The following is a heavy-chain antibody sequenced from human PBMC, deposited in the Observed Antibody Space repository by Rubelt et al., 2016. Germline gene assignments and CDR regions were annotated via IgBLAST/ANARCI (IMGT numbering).Heavy chain of an antibody. CDR3: ARGKRWLQSGLDY. D-gene: IGHD5-24*01. CDR1: GGSFSGYY. Sequence: QVQLQQWGAGLLKPSETLSLTCAVYGGSFSGYYWSWIRQPPGKGLEWIGEINHSGSTNYNPSLKSRVTISVDTSKNQFSLKLSSVTAADTAVYYCARGKRWLQSGLDYWGQGTLVTVSS. J-gene: IGHJ4*02. V-gene: IGHV4-34*01. CDR2: INHSGST.